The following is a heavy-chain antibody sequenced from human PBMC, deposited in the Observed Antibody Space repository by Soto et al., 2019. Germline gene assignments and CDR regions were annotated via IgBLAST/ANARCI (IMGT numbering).Heavy chain of an antibody. Sequence: PSETLSLTCSVSGGSISTYYWSWIRQPPDRGLEWIGYIYYTGSTDYSPSLKSRVSISVDTSKNEFSLKMNSVTAADTAVYYCARGYQASGFDYWGQGNMVTVSS. V-gene: IGHV4-59*01. CDR3: ARGYQASGFDY. J-gene: IGHJ4*02. D-gene: IGHD2-2*01. CDR1: GGSISTYY. CDR2: IYYTGST.